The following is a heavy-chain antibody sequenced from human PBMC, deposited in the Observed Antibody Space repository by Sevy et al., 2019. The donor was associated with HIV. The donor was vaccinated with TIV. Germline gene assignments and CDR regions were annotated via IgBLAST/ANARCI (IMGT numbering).Heavy chain of an antibody. CDR2: LKSKVYGGTV. CDR1: GFTFGAYC. Sequence: GGSLRLSCTASGFTFGAYCMSWVRQAPGKGLEWVAFLKSKVYGGTVDHAACVKGRFIISRDDSKSIAYLQMNDLKTEDTGVYYCTRWKAAQSIFDYWGQGALVTVSS. D-gene: IGHD6-13*01. V-gene: IGHV3-49*04. CDR3: TRWKAAQSIFDY. J-gene: IGHJ4*02.